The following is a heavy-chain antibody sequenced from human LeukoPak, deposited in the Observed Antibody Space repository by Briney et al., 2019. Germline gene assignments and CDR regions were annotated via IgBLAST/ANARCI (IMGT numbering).Heavy chain of an antibody. CDR2: IIPIFGTA. Sequence: ASVKVSCKASGGTFSSYAISWVRQAPGQGLEWMGGIIPIFGTANYAQKFQGRVTITVDKSTSTAYMELSSLRSEDTAVYYCASPRPDVGVVAASYYYMDVWGKGTTVTVSS. D-gene: IGHD2-15*01. CDR3: ASPRPDVGVVAASYYYMDV. V-gene: IGHV1-69*06. J-gene: IGHJ6*03. CDR1: GGTFSSYA.